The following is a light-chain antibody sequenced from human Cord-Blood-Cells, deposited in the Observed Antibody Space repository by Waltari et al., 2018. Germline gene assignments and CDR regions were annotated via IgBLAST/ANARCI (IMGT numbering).Light chain of an antibody. CDR3: CSYAGSYTWV. Sequence: QSALPQPRSVSGSPGQSVTISCTGTSSDVGGYNYVSCYQQPPGKAPKLRIYDVNKRPSGVPVRFSGSKSGNTASLTISGLQAEDEADYYCCSYAGSYTWVFGGGTKLTVL. J-gene: IGLJ3*02. V-gene: IGLV2-11*01. CDR1: SSDVGGYNY. CDR2: DVN.